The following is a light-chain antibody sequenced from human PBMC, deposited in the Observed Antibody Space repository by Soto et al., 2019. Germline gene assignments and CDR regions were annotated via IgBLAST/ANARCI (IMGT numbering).Light chain of an antibody. Sequence: DIVMTQSPGTLSVSPGERATLSCRASQSVSSNLAWYQQKPGQAPRLLIYDASTRATGIPARFSGSGSWTDFTLSIRSLPSEDFAVYFCQQYNTWPPYTFGQGTKLEI. CDR3: QQYNTWPPYT. CDR1: QSVSSN. V-gene: IGKV3-15*01. J-gene: IGKJ2*01. CDR2: DAS.